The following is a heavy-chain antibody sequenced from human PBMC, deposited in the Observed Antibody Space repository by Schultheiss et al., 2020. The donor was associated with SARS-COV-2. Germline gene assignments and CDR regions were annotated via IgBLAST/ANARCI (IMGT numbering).Heavy chain of an antibody. CDR2: IKQDGSEK. CDR3: ARDEVGMDV. V-gene: IGHV3-7*01. Sequence: GGSLRLSCAASGFTFSNAWMSWVRQAPGKGLEWVANIKQDGSEKYYVDSVKGQFTISRDNAKNSLYLQMNSLRAEDTAVYYCARDEVGMDVWGQGTTVTVSS. CDR1: GFTFSNAW. J-gene: IGHJ6*02.